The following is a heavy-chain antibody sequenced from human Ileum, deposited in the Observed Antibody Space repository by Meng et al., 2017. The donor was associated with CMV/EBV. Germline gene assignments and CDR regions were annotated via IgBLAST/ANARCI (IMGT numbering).Heavy chain of an antibody. D-gene: IGHD3-22*01. V-gene: IGHV3-33*01. CDR3: ARDNDGSSHYSQFDY. Sequence: SGFPLNSYGIHWVRPFPGKGLEWVAVLWYDGSRKYFADSVQGRFSISRDDSKNTVYLQMNSLRAEDTAVYYCARDNDGSSHYSQFDYWGQGTLVTVSS. CDR1: GFPLNSYG. CDR2: LWYDGSRK. J-gene: IGHJ4*02.